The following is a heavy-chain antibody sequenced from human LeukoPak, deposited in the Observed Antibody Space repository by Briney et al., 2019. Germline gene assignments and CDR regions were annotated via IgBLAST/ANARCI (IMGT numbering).Heavy chain of an antibody. CDR2: LYPGDSDT. D-gene: IGHD6-13*01. CDR1: GYSFTSYW. CDR3: ARLYLPYTSAWYGSAFDI. Sequence: GESLKISCKSSGYSFTSYWIAWVRQMPGKGLEWMGILYPGDSDTRYSPSFEGQVTSSADRSITTAYLQWSSLKASDTAIYYCARLYLPYTSAWYGSAFDIWGQGTMVTVSS. V-gene: IGHV5-51*01. J-gene: IGHJ3*02.